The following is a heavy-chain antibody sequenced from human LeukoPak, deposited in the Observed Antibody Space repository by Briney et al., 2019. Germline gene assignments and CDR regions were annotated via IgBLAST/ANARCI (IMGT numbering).Heavy chain of an antibody. CDR2: IISKVNSYVT. Sequence: GRCRRLSWAASGFTFGGSAMHCVSQVSGKGMGWVGCIISKVNSYVTTDADAVKGRFTISREESKNTAYLQMNRLKNEDTAVYYCTRHPMGEEERGYSYSYSSSDFDYWGQGTLVTVSS. D-gene: IGHD5-18*01. CDR3: TRHPMGEEERGYSYSYSSSDFDY. J-gene: IGHJ4*02. V-gene: IGHV3-73*01. CDR1: GFTFGGSA.